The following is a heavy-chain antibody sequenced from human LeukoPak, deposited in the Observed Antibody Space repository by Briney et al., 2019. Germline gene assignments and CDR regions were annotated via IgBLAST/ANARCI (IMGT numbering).Heavy chain of an antibody. CDR1: GYTFTSYD. CDR2: MNPNSGNT. V-gene: IGHV1-8*01. D-gene: IGHD3-3*01. J-gene: IGHJ5*02. Sequence: ASVKVSCKASGYTFTSYDINWVRQATGQGLEWTGWMNPNSGNTGYAQKFQGRVTMTRNTSISTAYMELSSLRSEDTAVYYCARMYYDFWSGYPNWFDPWGQGTLVTVSS. CDR3: ARMYYDFWSGYPNWFDP.